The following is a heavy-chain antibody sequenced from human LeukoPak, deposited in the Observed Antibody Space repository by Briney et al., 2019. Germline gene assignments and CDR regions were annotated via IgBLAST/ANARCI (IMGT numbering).Heavy chain of an antibody. D-gene: IGHD5-24*01. CDR1: GFTFSSYS. CDR3: ASFRMATIDY. Sequence: PGGSLRLSCAASGFTFSSYSMNWVHQAPGKGLEWVSSISSSSSYIYYADSVKGRFTISRDNAKNSLYLQMNSLRAEDTAVYYCASFRMATIDYWGQGTLVTVSS. V-gene: IGHV3-21*01. CDR2: ISSSSSYI. J-gene: IGHJ4*02.